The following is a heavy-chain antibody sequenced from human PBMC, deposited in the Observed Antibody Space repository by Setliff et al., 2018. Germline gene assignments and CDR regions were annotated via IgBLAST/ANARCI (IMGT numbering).Heavy chain of an antibody. CDR1: DDSISSRHYY. V-gene: IGHV4-61*09. CDR2: IYTSWST. D-gene: IGHD6-19*01. Sequence: SETLSLTCTVSDDSISSRHYYWSWIRQPAGKGLEWLGQIYTSWSTNYNPSLKGRATLSIDASKRQFSLKLTSVTAADSAVYFCARYPRRGNGWYPYYVDVWGKGTTVTVSS. CDR3: ARYPRRGNGWYPYYVDV. J-gene: IGHJ6*03.